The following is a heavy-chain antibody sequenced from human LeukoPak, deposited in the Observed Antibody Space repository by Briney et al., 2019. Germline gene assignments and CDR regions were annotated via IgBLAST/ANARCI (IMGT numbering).Heavy chain of an antibody. J-gene: IGHJ4*02. CDR1: GFTFSSFG. D-gene: IGHD6-19*01. CDR2: ISYDGSNK. CDR3: ARDGSGWSRN. V-gene: IGHV3-30*03. Sequence: GGSLRLSCAASGFTFSSFGMLWVRQAPGKGLEWVAVISYDGSNKYYADSVKGRFTISRDNAKNSLYLQMNSLRVEDTAVYYCARDGSGWSRNWGQGTLVTVSS.